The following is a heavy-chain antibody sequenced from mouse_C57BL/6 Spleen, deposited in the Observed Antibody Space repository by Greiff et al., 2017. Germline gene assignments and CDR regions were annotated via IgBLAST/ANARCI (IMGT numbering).Heavy chain of an antibody. CDR3: ARVYDGYFFFDY. D-gene: IGHD2-3*01. V-gene: IGHV2-2*01. Sequence: VQLQQSGPGLVQPSQSLSITCTVSGFSLTSYGVHWVRQSPGKGLEWLGVIWGGGNTDYNAAFISRLSISKGNSKNKVFFKMSSLQADDTAIYYCARVYDGYFFFDYWGQGTTLTVSS. J-gene: IGHJ2*01. CDR2: IWGGGNT. CDR1: GFSLTSYG.